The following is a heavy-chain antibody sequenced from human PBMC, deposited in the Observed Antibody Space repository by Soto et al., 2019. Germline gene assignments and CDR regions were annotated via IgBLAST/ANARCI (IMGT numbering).Heavy chain of an antibody. CDR1: GGTFSSYA. CDR3: ATGRWLQLRENYYGMDV. D-gene: IGHD1-1*01. V-gene: IGHV1-69*13. Sequence: SVKVSCKASGGTFSSYAISWVRQAPGQGLEWMGGIIPIFGTANYAQKFQGRVTITADESTSTAYMELSSLRSEDTAVYYCATGRWLQLRENYYGMDVWGQGTTVTVSS. J-gene: IGHJ6*02. CDR2: IIPIFGTA.